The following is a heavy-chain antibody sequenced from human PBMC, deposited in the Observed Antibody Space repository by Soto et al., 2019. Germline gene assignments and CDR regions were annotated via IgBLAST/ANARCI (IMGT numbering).Heavy chain of an antibody. D-gene: IGHD3-16*02. CDR2: INSDGSST. Sequence: EVQLVESGGGLVQPGGSLRLSCAASGFTFSSYWMHWVRQAPGKGLVWVSRINSDGSSTSYADSVKGRFTISRDNAKNTLYLQMNSLRAEDTAVYYGARSPPGPSIWGSYRAHPDYWGQGTLVTVSS. J-gene: IGHJ4*02. V-gene: IGHV3-74*01. CDR3: ARSPPGPSIWGSYRAHPDY. CDR1: GFTFSSYW.